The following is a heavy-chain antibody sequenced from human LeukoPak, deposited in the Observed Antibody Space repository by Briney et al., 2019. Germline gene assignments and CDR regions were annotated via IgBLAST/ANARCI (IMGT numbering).Heavy chain of an antibody. CDR1: GFTFSNYG. J-gene: IGHJ4*02. Sequence: PGGTLRLSCAASGFTFSNYGMGWVRQAPGKGLEWVSSISSSSTYIYYADSVKGRFTISRDNAKNSLFLQMNSLRAEDTAVYYCARFALKTPPTDWGQGTLVTVSS. CDR2: ISSSSTYI. V-gene: IGHV3-21*01. CDR3: ARFALKTPPTD.